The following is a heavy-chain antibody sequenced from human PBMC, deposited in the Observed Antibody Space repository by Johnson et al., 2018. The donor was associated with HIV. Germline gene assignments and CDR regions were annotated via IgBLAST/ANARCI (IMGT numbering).Heavy chain of an antibody. V-gene: IGHV3-30*18. J-gene: IGHJ3*02. CDR2: ISYDGGDK. CDR3: AKERRAPRAFDI. CDR1: GFNFSSYG. Sequence: QVQLVETGGGVVQPGRSLRLSCAAAGFNFSSYGMHLVRQAPGKELEWGGVISYDGGDKYYADSVKGRFTMSRDNSTSTLYLQMNSLRPEDTAVYYCAKERRAPRAFDIWGQVTMVTVSS.